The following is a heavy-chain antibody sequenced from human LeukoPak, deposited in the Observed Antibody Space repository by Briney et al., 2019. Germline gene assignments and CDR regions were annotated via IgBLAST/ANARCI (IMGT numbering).Heavy chain of an antibody. CDR1: GYTFSNFG. D-gene: IGHD2-2*01. J-gene: IGHJ4*02. CDR3: ARDGTSTDDY. CDR2: ISGNNDNP. Sequence: GASVKVSCKASGYTFSNFGINWVRQAPGQGLEWMGWISGNNDNPNYGQKFQGRFTVTTDSSTNTAYMDLRNLRLDDTAVYYCARDGTSTDDYWGQGTLVTVSS. V-gene: IGHV1-18*01.